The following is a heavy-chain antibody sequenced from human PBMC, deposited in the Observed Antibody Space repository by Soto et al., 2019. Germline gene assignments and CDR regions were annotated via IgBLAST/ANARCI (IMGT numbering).Heavy chain of an antibody. D-gene: IGHD4-17*01. V-gene: IGHV4-30-2*01. CDR3: ARSMTTVTTNDY. J-gene: IGHJ4*02. CDR1: GGSISSGGYS. Sequence: PSETLSLTCAVSGGSISSGGYSWSWIRQPPGKGLLWFGYFYLSGSTYYNPSLKIRVTISVDRSKTHFSLNLTSVTAADTAVYYCARSMTTVTTNDYWGQGTLVTVSS. CDR2: FYLSGST.